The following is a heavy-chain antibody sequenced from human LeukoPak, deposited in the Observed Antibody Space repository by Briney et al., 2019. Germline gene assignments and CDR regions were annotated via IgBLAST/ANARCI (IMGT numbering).Heavy chain of an antibody. J-gene: IGHJ4*02. CDR1: GYTFTSYA. Sequence: ASVKVSCKASGYTFTSYAMNWVRQAPGQGLEWMGWINPNSGGTNYAQKFQGWVTMTRDTSISTAYMELSRLRSDDTAVYYCAREHSSSWFDYWGQGTLVTVSS. CDR2: INPNSGGT. D-gene: IGHD6-13*01. CDR3: AREHSSSWFDY. V-gene: IGHV1-2*04.